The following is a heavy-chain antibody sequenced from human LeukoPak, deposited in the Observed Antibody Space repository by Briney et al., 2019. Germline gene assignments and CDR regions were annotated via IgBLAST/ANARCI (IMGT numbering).Heavy chain of an antibody. Sequence: GGSLRLSCAASGFTFDDYDMSWVRQAPGKGLEWVSGINWNGGSTGYADSVKGRFTISRDNAKNTLYLQMNSLRAEDTAVYYCARGGSPPEALGDTFDIWGQGTMVTVSS. V-gene: IGHV3-20*04. CDR2: INWNGGST. D-gene: IGHD1-26*01. CDR1: GFTFDDYD. CDR3: ARGGSPPEALGDTFDI. J-gene: IGHJ3*02.